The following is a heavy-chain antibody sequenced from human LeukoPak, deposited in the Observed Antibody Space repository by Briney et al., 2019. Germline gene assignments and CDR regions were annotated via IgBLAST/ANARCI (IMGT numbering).Heavy chain of an antibody. CDR3: ATSYYDSSGYYYDDAFDI. J-gene: IGHJ3*02. D-gene: IGHD3-22*01. Sequence: SETLSLTCAVYGGSFSGYYWSWICQPPGKGLEWIGEINHSGSTNYNPSLKSRVTISVDTSKNQFSLKLSSVTAADAAVYYCATSYYDSSGYYYDDAFDIWSQGTMVTVSS. V-gene: IGHV4-34*01. CDR2: INHSGST. CDR1: GGSFSGYY.